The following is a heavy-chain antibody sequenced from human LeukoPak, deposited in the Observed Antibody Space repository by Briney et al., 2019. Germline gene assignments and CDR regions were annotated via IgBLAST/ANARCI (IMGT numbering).Heavy chain of an antibody. CDR3: AKDLDYGGNSGLDY. D-gene: IGHD4-23*01. Sequence: GGSLRLSCAGSGFTFSSYSMNWVRQAPGKGLEWVSYIVSSSSTIYYADSVKGRFTISRDNAKNSLYLQMNSLRAEDMALYYCAKDLDYGGNSGLDYWGQGTLVTVSS. V-gene: IGHV3-48*04. CDR1: GFTFSSYS. CDR2: IVSSSSTI. J-gene: IGHJ4*02.